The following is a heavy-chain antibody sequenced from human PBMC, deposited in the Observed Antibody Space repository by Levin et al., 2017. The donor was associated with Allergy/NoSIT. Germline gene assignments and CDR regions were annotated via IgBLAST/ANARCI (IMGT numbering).Heavy chain of an antibody. V-gene: IGHV4-34*01. Sequence: TASETLSLTCAVYGGSFSGYYWSWIRQPPGKGLEWIGEINHSGSTNYNPSLKSRVTISVDTSKNQFSLKLSSVTAADTAVYYCARGRSQPPRYYDFWSGQSHFDYWGQGTLVTVSS. CDR3: ARGRSQPPRYYDFWSGQSHFDY. J-gene: IGHJ4*02. D-gene: IGHD3-3*01. CDR1: GGSFSGYY. CDR2: INHSGST.